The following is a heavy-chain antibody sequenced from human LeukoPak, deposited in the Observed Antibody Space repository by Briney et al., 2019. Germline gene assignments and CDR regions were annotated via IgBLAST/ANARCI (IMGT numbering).Heavy chain of an antibody. V-gene: IGHV3-72*01. D-gene: IGHD3-9*01. CDR2: TRNRANSYTT. Sequence: SGGSLRLSCAASGFTLSDHYMDWVRQAPGKGLEWVGRTRNRANSYTTDYAASVKGRFTISRDDLKGSLYLQMNSLRTEDTAVYYCVRDDWRADYWGQGTLVTVSS. J-gene: IGHJ4*02. CDR1: GFTLSDHY. CDR3: VRDDWRADY.